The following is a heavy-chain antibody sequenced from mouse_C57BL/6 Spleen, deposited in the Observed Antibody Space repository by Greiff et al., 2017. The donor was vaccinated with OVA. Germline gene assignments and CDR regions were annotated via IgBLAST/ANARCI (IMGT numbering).Heavy chain of an antibody. CDR1: GFTFSDYY. J-gene: IGHJ2*01. Sequence: EVNVVESEGGLVQPGSSMKLSCTASGFTFSDYYMAWVRQVPEKGLEWVANINYDGSSTYYLDSLKSRFIISRDNAKNILYLQMSSLKSEDTATYYCARDRAQALDYWGQGTTLTVSS. CDR2: INYDGSST. D-gene: IGHD3-2*02. V-gene: IGHV5-16*01. CDR3: ARDRAQALDY.